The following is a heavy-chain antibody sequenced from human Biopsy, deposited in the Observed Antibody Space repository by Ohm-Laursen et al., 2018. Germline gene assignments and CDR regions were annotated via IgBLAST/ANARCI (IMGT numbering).Heavy chain of an antibody. J-gene: IGHJ6*02. D-gene: IGHD2-2*01. CDR2: VYYSGTT. CDR1: GDSISSYY. CDR3: ARDVKRYCSGTSCYSGYFGMDV. Sequence: SDTLSLTCTVSGDSISSYYWSWIRQPPGKGLEWIGDVYYSGTTNYNPSLKSRLTISVDTSKNQFSLNLNSVTAADTAVYFCARDVKRYCSGTSCYSGYFGMDVWGQGTTVTVS. V-gene: IGHV4-59*01.